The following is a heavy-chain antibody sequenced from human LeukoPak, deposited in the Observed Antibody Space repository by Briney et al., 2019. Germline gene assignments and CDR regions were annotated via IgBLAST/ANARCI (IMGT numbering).Heavy chain of an antibody. CDR1: GFSFNNYW. Sequence: GVSLRLSCAASGFSFNNYWMHCVRQAPGKGLEWVSRIDNDGSTRYADSVKGRFTIYRDNAKNTLYLQMNSLRADDTAVYYCVGSSGWTGYWGQGSLVTVSS. CDR3: VGSSGWTGY. D-gene: IGHD6-19*01. CDR2: IDNDGST. V-gene: IGHV3-74*01. J-gene: IGHJ4*02.